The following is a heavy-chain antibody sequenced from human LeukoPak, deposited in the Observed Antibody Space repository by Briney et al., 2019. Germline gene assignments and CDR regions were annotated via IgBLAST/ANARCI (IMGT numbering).Heavy chain of an antibody. V-gene: IGHV3-23*01. J-gene: IGHJ6*03. D-gene: IGHD6-13*01. Sequence: PGGSLRLSCAASGFTFSSYAMSWVRQAPGKGLEWVSAISGSGGSTYYADSVKGWFTISRDNSKNTLYLQMNSLRAEDTAVYYCAKVGAAAPGYYYTDVWGKGTTVTVSS. CDR2: ISGSGGST. CDR3: AKVGAAAPGYYYTDV. CDR1: GFTFSSYA.